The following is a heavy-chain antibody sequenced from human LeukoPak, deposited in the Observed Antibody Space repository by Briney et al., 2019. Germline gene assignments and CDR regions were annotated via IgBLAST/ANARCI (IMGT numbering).Heavy chain of an antibody. J-gene: IGHJ3*01. V-gene: IGHV1-18*01. CDR1: GYSFTNYG. D-gene: IGHD6-13*01. CDR3: AREEGAPIAAANV. Sequence: GASVKVSCKASGYSFTNYGISWVRQAPGQGLEWMGWISAYNGNTNYAQKFQGRVTMTTDTSTSTAYMELRSLRSDDTAVYYCAREEGAPIAAANVWGLGTMVTVSS. CDR2: ISAYNGNT.